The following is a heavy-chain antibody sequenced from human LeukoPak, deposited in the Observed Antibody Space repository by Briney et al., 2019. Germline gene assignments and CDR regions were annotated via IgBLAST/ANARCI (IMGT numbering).Heavy chain of an antibody. CDR3: ARGGYSYGYAGVSPHYMAI. CDR1: GFTFSSYW. J-gene: IGHJ6*03. Sequence: PGGSLRLSCAASGFTFSSYWMSWVRQAPGKGLEWVSGINWNGASTNYADSVQGRFTISRDNAKNSLFLQMSSLRAEDTALYFCARGGYSYGYAGVSPHYMAIWGKGTMVTVSS. D-gene: IGHD5-18*01. CDR2: INWNGAST. V-gene: IGHV3-20*04.